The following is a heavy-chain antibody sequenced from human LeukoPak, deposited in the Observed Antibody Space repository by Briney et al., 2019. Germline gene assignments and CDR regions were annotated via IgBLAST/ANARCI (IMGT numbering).Heavy chain of an antibody. Sequence: GASVKVSCKVSGYTLTELSMHWVRQAPGKGLEWMGGFDPEDGETIYAQKFQGRVTMTEDTSTDTAYMELSSLRSEDTAVYYCARNYDSSGYPEYFQHWGQGTLVTVSS. CDR2: FDPEDGET. D-gene: IGHD3-22*01. J-gene: IGHJ1*01. CDR3: ARNYDSSGYPEYFQH. CDR1: GYTLTELS. V-gene: IGHV1-24*01.